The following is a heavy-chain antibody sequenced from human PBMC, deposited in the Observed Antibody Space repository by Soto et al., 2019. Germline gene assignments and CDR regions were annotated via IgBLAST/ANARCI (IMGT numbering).Heavy chain of an antibody. CDR2: ISSSGSTI. Sequence: GGSLRLSCAASGFTFSSYEMNWGRQAPGKGLEWVSYISSSGSTIYYADSVKGRFTISRDNAKNSLYLQMNSLRAEDTAVYYCARVDSEVSPRWLEIYYFDYWGQGTLVTVSS. V-gene: IGHV3-48*03. J-gene: IGHJ4*02. D-gene: IGHD6-19*01. CDR3: ARVDSEVSPRWLEIYYFDY. CDR1: GFTFSSYE.